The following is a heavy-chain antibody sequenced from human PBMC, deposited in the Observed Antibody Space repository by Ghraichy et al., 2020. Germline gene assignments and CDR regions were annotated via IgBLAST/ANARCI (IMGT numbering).Heavy chain of an antibody. J-gene: IGHJ4*02. CDR1: GGSFSGYY. CDR2: INHSGST. V-gene: IGHV4-34*01. CDR3: AGVLLGVVRGVTKFDY. Sequence: SETLSLTCAVYGGSFSGYYWSWIRQPPGKGLEWIGEINHSGSTNYNPSLKSRVTISVDTSKNQFSLKLSSVTAADTAVYYCAGVLLGVVRGVTKFDYWGQGTLVTVSS. D-gene: IGHD3-10*01.